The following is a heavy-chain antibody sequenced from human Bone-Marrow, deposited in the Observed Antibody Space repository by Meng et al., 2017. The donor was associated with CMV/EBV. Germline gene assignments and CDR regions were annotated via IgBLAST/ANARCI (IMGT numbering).Heavy chain of an antibody. CDR3: ARSPYYDFWSGYYIWYYYYGMDV. D-gene: IGHD3-3*01. CDR1: GYTFTSYD. J-gene: IGHJ6*02. V-gene: IGHV1-8*03. CDR2: MNPNSGNT. Sequence: ASVKVSCKASGYTFTSYDINWVRQATGQGLECMGWMNPNSGNTGYAQKFQGRVTITRNTSISTAYMELSSLRSEDTAVYYCARSPYYDFWSGYYIWYYYYGMDVWGQGTTVTVSS.